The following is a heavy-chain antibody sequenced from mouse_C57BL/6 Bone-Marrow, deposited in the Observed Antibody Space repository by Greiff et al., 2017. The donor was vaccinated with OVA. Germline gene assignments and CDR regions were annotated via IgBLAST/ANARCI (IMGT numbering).Heavy chain of an antibody. V-gene: IGHV5-6*01. D-gene: IGHD1-1*01. CDR3: ARQSITTVVAKGDFFAY. CDR1: GFTFSSYG. J-gene: IGHJ3*01. CDR2: ISSGGSYT. Sequence: EVMLVESGGDLVKPGGSLKLSCAASGFTFSSYGMSWVRQTPDKRLEWVATISSGGSYTYYPDSVKGRFTISRDNAKNTLYLQMSSLKSEDTAMYYCARQSITTVVAKGDFFAYWGQGTLVTVSA.